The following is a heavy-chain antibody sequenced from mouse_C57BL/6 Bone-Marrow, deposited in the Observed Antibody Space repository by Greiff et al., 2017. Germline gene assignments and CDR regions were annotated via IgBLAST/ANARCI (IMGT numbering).Heavy chain of an antibody. D-gene: IGHD2-2*01. CDR3: ARSGYDGAWFAY. CDR2: IYPRSGNT. J-gene: IGHJ3*01. V-gene: IGHV1-81*01. CDR1: GYTFTSYG. Sequence: VKLMESGAELARPGASVKLSCKASGYTFTSYGISWVKQRTGQGLEWIGEIYPRSGNTYYNEKFKGKATLTADKSSSTAYMELRSLTSEDSAVYFCARSGYDGAWFAYWGQGTLVTVSA.